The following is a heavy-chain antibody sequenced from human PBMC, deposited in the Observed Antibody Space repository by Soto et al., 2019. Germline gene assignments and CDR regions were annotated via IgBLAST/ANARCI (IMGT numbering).Heavy chain of an antibody. J-gene: IGHJ4*02. CDR2: IYYSGNT. V-gene: IGHV4-39*01. D-gene: IGHD3-3*01. Sequence: SETLCLTCGVSGFSITGNDYCWAWVRQPPGKGRESIGSIYYSGNTYYNPSLKSRVTISVDTSKNQFSLKLTSVSAADTAMYYCARQVDFWSGYYDFWGQGHLVT. CDR3: ARQVDFWSGYYDF. CDR1: GFSITGNDYC.